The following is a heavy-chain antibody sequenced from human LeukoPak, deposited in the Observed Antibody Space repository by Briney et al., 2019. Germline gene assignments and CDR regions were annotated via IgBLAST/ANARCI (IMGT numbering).Heavy chain of an antibody. J-gene: IGHJ4*02. V-gene: IGHV1-8*01. D-gene: IGHD2-2*02. Sequence: ASVKVSCKASGYTFTSYDINWVRQATGQGLEWMGWKNPNSGNTGYAQKFQGRVTMTRNTSISTAYMELSSLRSEDTAVYYCARGWGVYCSSTSCYNYFDYWGQGTLVTVSS. CDR1: GYTFTSYD. CDR2: KNPNSGNT. CDR3: ARGWGVYCSSTSCYNYFDY.